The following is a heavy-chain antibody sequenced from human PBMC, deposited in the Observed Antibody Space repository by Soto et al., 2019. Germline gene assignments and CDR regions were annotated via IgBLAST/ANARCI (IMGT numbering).Heavy chain of an antibody. D-gene: IGHD4-17*01. J-gene: IGHJ4*02. CDR2: IYYSGST. CDR3: ARRYGGTLDD. CDR1: GGSISSGGYY. Sequence: PSETLSLTCTVSGGSISSGGYYWSWIRQHPGKGLEWIGYIYYSGSTYYNPSLKSRVTISVDTSKNQFSLKLSSVTAADTAGYYCARRYGGTLDDWGQGSLVTVSS. V-gene: IGHV4-31*03.